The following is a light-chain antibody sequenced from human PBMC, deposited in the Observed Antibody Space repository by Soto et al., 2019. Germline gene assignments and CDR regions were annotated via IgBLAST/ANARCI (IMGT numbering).Light chain of an antibody. CDR3: CSYAVSSVAI. CDR2: DVD. V-gene: IGLV2-11*01. J-gene: IGLJ2*01. Sequence: QSALTQPRSVSGSPGQSVTISCTGTSSDVGGYDFVSWYQQHPGKAPRLIIFDVDQRPSGVPDRFSGSKSVNTASLNIAGLRGEDEADYYCCSYAVSSVAIFGCGTKLTVL. CDR1: SSDVGGYDF.